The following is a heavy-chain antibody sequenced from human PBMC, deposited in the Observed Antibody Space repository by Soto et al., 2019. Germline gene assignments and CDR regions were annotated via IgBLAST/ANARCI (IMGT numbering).Heavy chain of an antibody. CDR3: ARRRLYCSGGSCLRVYYFYGMDV. CDR1: GGSFSGYY. CDR2: INHSGST. J-gene: IGHJ6*02. D-gene: IGHD2-15*01. Sequence: ASGTLSLICAVDGGSFSGYYWSWIRQPPGKGLEWIGEINHSGSTNYNPSLKSRVTISVDTSKNQFSLKLSSVTAADTAVYYCARRRLYCSGGSCLRVYYFYGMDVWGQGTTVPVSS. V-gene: IGHV4-34*01.